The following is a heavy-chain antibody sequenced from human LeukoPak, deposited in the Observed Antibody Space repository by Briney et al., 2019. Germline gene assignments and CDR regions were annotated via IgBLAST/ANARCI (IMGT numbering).Heavy chain of an antibody. Sequence: PGGSLRLSCAASGFTFSSYEMNWVRQAPGKGLEWVSYISSSGSTIYYADSVKGRFTISRDNAKNSLYLQMNSLRAEDTALYYCARGHYDSSAPSLVWGQGTLVTVSS. D-gene: IGHD3-22*01. CDR1: GFTFSSYE. CDR2: ISSSGSTI. V-gene: IGHV3-48*03. CDR3: ARGHYDSSAPSLV. J-gene: IGHJ4*02.